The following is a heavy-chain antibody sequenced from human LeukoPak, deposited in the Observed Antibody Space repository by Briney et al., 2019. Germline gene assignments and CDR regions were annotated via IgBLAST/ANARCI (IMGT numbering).Heavy chain of an antibody. Sequence: SETLSLTCTVSGGSISSYYWSWIWQPAGKGLEWIGRIYTSGSTNYNPSLKSRVTMSVDTSKNQFSLKLSSVTAADTAVYYCARDSPYCTNGVCYDSYFDYWGQGTLVTVSS. D-gene: IGHD2-8*01. V-gene: IGHV4-4*07. J-gene: IGHJ4*02. CDR3: ARDSPYCTNGVCYDSYFDY. CDR2: IYTSGST. CDR1: GGSISSYY.